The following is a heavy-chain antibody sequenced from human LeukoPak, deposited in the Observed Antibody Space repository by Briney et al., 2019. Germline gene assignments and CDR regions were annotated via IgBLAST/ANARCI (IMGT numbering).Heavy chain of an antibody. Sequence: ASVKVSCKASGYTFTGYYMHWVRQASGQGLEWMGWINPNSGGTNYAQKFQGRVTMTRDTSISTAYMELSRLRSDDTAVYYCARLYCSGGSCYDYWGQGTLVTVSS. CDR2: INPNSGGT. V-gene: IGHV1-2*02. CDR3: ARLYCSGGSCYDY. CDR1: GYTFTGYY. D-gene: IGHD2-15*01. J-gene: IGHJ4*02.